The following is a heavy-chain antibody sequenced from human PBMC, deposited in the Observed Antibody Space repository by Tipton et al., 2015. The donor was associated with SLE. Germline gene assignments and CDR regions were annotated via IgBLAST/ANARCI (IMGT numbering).Heavy chain of an antibody. CDR2: VYHTGAS. V-gene: IGHV4-59*11. CDR3: ARDWGGEALDF. J-gene: IGHJ4*02. CDR1: GDSINGRY. D-gene: IGHD2-21*01. Sequence: TLSLTCTVSGDSINGRYWSWIRQPPGKGLEYIGYVYHTGASIYNPSLKNRVSISVDTSTNQFSLKLRSVTAADTAVYYCARDWGGEALDFWGQGTLVTVSS.